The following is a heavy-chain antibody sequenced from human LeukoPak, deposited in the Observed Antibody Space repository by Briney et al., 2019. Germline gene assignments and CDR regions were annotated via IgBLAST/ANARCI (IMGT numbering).Heavy chain of an antibody. CDR3: ARSSRTDDFDY. Sequence: SETLSLTCAVYGGSFSGYYWSWIRQPPGKGLEWIGEINHSGSTNYNPSLKSRVTISVDTSKNQFSLKLSSVTAADTAVYYCARSSRTDDFDYWGQGTLVTVSS. V-gene: IGHV4-34*01. J-gene: IGHJ4*02. CDR2: INHSGST. CDR1: GGSFSGYY. D-gene: IGHD2-2*01.